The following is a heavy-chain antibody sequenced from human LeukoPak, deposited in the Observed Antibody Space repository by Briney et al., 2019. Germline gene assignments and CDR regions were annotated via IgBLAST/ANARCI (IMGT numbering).Heavy chain of an antibody. CDR1: GGSISSGGYY. D-gene: IGHD5-24*01. V-gene: IGHV4-31*03. CDR3: ARGARAGYNLEPFDY. Sequence: SQTLSLTCTVSGGSISSGGYYWSWIRQHPGKGLEWIGYIYYSGSTKYNPSLKGRVTISVDTSKNQFSLKLSSVTAADTAVYYCARGARAGYNLEPFDYWGQGTLVTVSS. CDR2: IYYSGST. J-gene: IGHJ4*02.